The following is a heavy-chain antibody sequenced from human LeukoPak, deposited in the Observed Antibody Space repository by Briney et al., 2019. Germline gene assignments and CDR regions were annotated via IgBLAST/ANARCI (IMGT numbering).Heavy chain of an antibody. Sequence: GRSLRLSCAASGFTFSSYGMHWVRQAPGKGLEWVADISYDGSNKYYADSVKGRFTISRDNSKNTLYLQMNSLRAEDTAVYYCAKGLIAARLTPFDYWGQGTLVTVSS. CDR3: AKGLIAARLTPFDY. CDR1: GFTFSSYG. D-gene: IGHD6-6*01. CDR2: ISYDGSNK. V-gene: IGHV3-30*18. J-gene: IGHJ4*02.